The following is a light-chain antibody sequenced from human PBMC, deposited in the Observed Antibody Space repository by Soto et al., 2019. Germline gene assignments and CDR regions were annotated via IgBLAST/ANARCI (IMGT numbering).Light chain of an antibody. V-gene: IGLV2-14*01. Sequence: QSALTQPASVFGSPGQSITISCTGTSSDGGGYNYVSWYQQHPGKAPQLMIYDVSNRPSGVSNRFSGSKSGNTASLTISGLQAEDEADYYCSSYTSSSTLGVFGGGTKLTVL. J-gene: IGLJ2*01. CDR1: SSDGGGYNY. CDR3: SSYTSSSTLGV. CDR2: DVS.